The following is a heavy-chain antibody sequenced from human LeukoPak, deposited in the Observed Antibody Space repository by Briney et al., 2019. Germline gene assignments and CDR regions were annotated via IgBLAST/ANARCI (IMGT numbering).Heavy chain of an antibody. CDR2: IIPIFGTA. J-gene: IGHJ4*02. V-gene: IGHV1-69*06. D-gene: IGHD3-16*01. Sequence: GASVKVSCKASGGTFSSYAISWVRQAPGQGLEWMGGIIPIFGTANYAQKFQGRVTITADKSTSTAYMELSSLRSEDTAVYYCAREPFEGGGRYYFDYWGQGTLVTVSS. CDR1: GGTFSSYA. CDR3: AREPFEGGGRYYFDY.